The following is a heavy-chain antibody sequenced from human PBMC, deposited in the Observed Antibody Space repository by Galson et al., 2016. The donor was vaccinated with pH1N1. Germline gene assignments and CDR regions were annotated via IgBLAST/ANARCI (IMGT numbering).Heavy chain of an antibody. CDR2: ISAGGDDT. Sequence: SLRLSCAASGFSFSTYGMSWVRQAQGKGLDWVSGISAGGDDTFYAHTVWGRFTISRDNSKNTHYLQMNSLTAVDTAIYYCAKGGAIGPPYNDGEVSSWGQGALVTVSS. J-gene: IGHJ5*02. CDR3: AKGGAIGPPYNDGEVSS. CDR1: GFSFSTYG. V-gene: IGHV3-23*01. D-gene: IGHD5-18*01.